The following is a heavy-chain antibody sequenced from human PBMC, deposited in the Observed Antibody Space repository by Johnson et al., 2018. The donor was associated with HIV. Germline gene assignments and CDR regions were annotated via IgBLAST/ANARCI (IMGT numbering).Heavy chain of an antibody. CDR1: GFTFSSYG. J-gene: IGHJ3*02. V-gene: IGHV3-30*03. CDR2: ISYDGSDK. Sequence: QVQLVESGGGVVQPGGSLRLSCAASGFTFSSYGMHWVRQAPAKGLEWVAFISYDGSDKYYADSVKGRFTISRDNAKNSLYLQMNSLRAEDTALYYCTSDRRGSSGAFDIWGQGTMVTVSS. CDR3: TSDRRGSSGAFDI. D-gene: IGHD1-26*01.